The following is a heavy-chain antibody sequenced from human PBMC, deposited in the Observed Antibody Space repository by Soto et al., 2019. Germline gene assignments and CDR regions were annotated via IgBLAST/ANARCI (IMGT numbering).Heavy chain of an antibody. J-gene: IGHJ5*02. CDR3: ARQSGWNRYNWFDP. CDR2: IYPSDSDT. CDR1: GYSFTSYW. D-gene: IGHD6-19*01. V-gene: IGHV5-51*01. Sequence: EVQLVQPGAEVKKPGESLKISCEASGYSFTSYWIGWVRQMPAKGLEWMGIIYPSDSDTRYSPSFQGQVTISAAKSISTAYLQWSSLKDSDTAMYYCARQSGWNRYNWFDPWGQGTLVTVSS.